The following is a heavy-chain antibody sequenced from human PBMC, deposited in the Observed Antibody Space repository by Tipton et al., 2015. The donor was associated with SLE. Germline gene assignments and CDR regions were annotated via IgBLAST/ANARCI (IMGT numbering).Heavy chain of an antibody. Sequence: LRLSCTVSGDSVKSRYWIWVRQPAGRGLEWVAYRFNDGNINYNPSLKTRLTMSVDTSRDQFSLTLNSVTAADTGIYYCARGREWNWSPYYMDVWGKGTTVTVSS. D-gene: IGHD1-1*01. CDR2: RFNDGNI. V-gene: IGHV4-59*02. J-gene: IGHJ6*03. CDR1: GDSVKSRY. CDR3: ARGREWNWSPYYMDV.